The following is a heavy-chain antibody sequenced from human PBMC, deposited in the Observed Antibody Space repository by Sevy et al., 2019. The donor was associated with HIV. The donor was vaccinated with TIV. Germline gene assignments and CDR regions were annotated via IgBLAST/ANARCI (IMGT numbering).Heavy chain of an antibody. Sequence: GGSLRLSCAASGFTFSDYYMSWIRQAPGKGLEWVSYISRSSSYTDYADSVKGRFTISRDNAKNSLYLQMHSLRAEDTAVYYCARDQREWYYYMDVWGKGTTVTVSS. CDR3: ARDQREWYYYMDV. V-gene: IGHV3-11*06. D-gene: IGHD3-3*01. J-gene: IGHJ6*03. CDR1: GFTFSDYY. CDR2: ISRSSSYT.